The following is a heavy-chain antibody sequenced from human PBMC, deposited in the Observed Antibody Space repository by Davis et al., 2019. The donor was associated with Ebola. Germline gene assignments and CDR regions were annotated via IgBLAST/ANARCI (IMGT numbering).Heavy chain of an antibody. D-gene: IGHD5-12*01. J-gene: IGHJ6*02. V-gene: IGHV4-34*01. CDR1: GGSFSGYY. CDR2: INHSGST. Sequence: PSETLSLTCAVSGGSFSGYYWSWIRQPPGKGLEWIGEINHSGSTNYNPSLKSRVTISVDTSKNQFSLKLSSVTAADTAVYYCARPSGYDSMDVWGQGTTVTVSS. CDR3: ARPSGYDSMDV.